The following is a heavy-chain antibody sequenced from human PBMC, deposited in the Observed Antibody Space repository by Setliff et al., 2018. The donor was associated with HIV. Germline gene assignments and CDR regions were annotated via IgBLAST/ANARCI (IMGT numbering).Heavy chain of an antibody. CDR3: ARGKWFGESRRPYYFDY. CDR2: IYTSGST. CDR1: GGSFSGTY. V-gene: IGHV4-59*10. Sequence: PSETLSLTCAVYGGSFSGTYWSWIRQPAGKGLEWIGRIYTSGSTNYNPSLRSRVTISVDTSKNQFSLNLTSVTAADTAVYYCARGKWFGESRRPYYFDYWGQGTLVTVSS. D-gene: IGHD3-10*01. J-gene: IGHJ4*02.